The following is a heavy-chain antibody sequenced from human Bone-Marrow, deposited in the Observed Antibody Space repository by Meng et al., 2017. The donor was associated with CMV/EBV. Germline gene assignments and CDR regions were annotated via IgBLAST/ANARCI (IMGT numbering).Heavy chain of an antibody. CDR2: IGTAGDT. Sequence: LSLTCAASGFTVSSNYMSWVRQATGKGLEWVSAIGTAGDTYYPGSVKGRFTISRENAKNSLYLQMNSLRAGDTAVYYCARYSSGWYWGQGTLVTVSS. CDR1: GFTVSSNY. V-gene: IGHV3-13*01. J-gene: IGHJ4*02. CDR3: ARYSSGWY. D-gene: IGHD6-19*01.